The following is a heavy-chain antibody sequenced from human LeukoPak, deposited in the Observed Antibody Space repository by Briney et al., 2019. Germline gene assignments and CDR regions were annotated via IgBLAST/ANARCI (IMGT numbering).Heavy chain of an antibody. V-gene: IGHV5-51*01. D-gene: IGHD3-9*01. CDR1: AYSFTSYW. CDR3: ARLGANRRYFDWLLFRGFDY. J-gene: IGHJ4*02. CDR2: IYPGDSDT. Sequence: GESLKISCKGSAYSFTSYWIVWVRQMPGKGLEWMEIIYPGDSDTRYSPSFQGQVTISADKSISTAYLQWSSLKASDTAMYYCARLGANRRYFDWLLFRGFDYWGQGTLVTVSS.